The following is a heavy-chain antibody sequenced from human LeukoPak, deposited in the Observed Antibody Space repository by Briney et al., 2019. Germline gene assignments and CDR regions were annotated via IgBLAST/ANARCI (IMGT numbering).Heavy chain of an antibody. CDR3: ARERIAAADLDAFDI. V-gene: IGHV1-2*02. J-gene: IGHJ3*02. Sequence: ASVKVSCKASVYTFTGYYMHWVRQAPGQGLEWMGWINLNSGGTNYAQKFQGRVTMTRDTSISTAYMELSRLRSDDTAVYYCARERIAAADLDAFDIWGQGTMVTVSS. CDR1: VYTFTGYY. CDR2: INLNSGGT. D-gene: IGHD6-13*01.